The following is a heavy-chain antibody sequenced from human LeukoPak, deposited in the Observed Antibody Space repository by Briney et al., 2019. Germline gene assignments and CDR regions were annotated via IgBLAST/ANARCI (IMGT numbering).Heavy chain of an antibody. V-gene: IGHV3-53*01. D-gene: IGHD3-22*01. CDR2: IYSGGST. J-gene: IGHJ4*02. CDR1: GFTVSTNY. Sequence: GGSLRLSCAASGFTVSTNYMSWVRQAPGKGLEWVSVIYSGGSTYYADSVKGRFTISRDNSKNTLYLQMNSLRAEDTAVYYCARDDSSGYYHDYWGQETLDTVSS. CDR3: ARDDSSGYYHDY.